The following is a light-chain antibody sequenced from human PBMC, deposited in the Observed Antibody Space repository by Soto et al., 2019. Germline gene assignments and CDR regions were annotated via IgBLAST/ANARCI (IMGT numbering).Light chain of an antibody. CDR2: EDS. J-gene: IGLJ3*02. CDR1: ALPKQY. CDR3: QSADSSGTYWV. V-gene: IGLV3-25*03. Sequence: SYELTQPPSVSVSPGQTARITCSGDALPKQYAYWYQQKPGQAPVLVIYEDSERPSGIPERFSGSSSGTTVTLTISGVQAEDEADYYCQSADSSGTYWVFGGGTKGPS.